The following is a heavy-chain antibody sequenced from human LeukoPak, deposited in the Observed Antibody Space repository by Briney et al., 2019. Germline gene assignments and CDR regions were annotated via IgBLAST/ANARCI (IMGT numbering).Heavy chain of an antibody. CDR3: ARAGKYKSSWMVV. CDR2: IIPIFGTA. V-gene: IGHV1-69*05. J-gene: IGHJ6*02. CDR1: GGTFSSYA. Sequence: GASVNVSFKASGGTFSSYAISWVRQAPGQGLEWMGGIIPIFGTANYAQKLQGRVTLTTDTSTSTAYMDLRSLRSDDTAVYYCARAGKYKSSWMVVWGQGTTVTVSS. D-gene: IGHD6-13*01.